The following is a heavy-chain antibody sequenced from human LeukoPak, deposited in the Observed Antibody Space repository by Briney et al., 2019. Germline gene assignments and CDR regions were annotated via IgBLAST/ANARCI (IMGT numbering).Heavy chain of an antibody. CDR2: IIPILGIA. J-gene: IGHJ6*02. V-gene: IGHV1-69*04. D-gene: IGHD6-6*01. CDR3: ARDSLPSGRYYYYGMDV. CDR1: GGTFSSYA. Sequence: ASVKVSCKASGGTFSSYAISWVRQAPGQGLEWMGRIIPILGIANYAQKFQGRVTITADKSTSTAYMELSSLRSEDTAVYYCARDSLPSGRYYYYGMDVWGQGTMVTVSS.